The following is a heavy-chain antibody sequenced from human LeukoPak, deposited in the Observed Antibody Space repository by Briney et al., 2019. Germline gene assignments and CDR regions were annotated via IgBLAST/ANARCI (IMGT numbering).Heavy chain of an antibody. Sequence: GASVKVSCKASGYTFTGYYMHWVRQAPGQGLEWMGWINPNSGGTNYAQKFQGWVTMTRDTSISTAYMELSRLRSDDTAVYYCARGQDIVVVPAAELDPWGQGTLVTVSS. J-gene: IGHJ5*02. CDR2: INPNSGGT. D-gene: IGHD2-2*01. V-gene: IGHV1-2*04. CDR1: GYTFTGYY. CDR3: ARGQDIVVVPAAELDP.